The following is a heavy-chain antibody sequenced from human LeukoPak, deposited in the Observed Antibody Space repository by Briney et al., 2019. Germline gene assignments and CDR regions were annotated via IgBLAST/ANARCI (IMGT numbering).Heavy chain of an antibody. CDR1: GFTFSRNA. J-gene: IGHJ4*02. CDR3: ARPLDSSNNYFGY. Sequence: GGSLRLSCAASGFTFSRNAMNWARQAPGKRLEWVSFISSSSNYMSYADSVKGRFTISRDNAKNSLYLQMNSLRAEDTAVYYCARPLDSSNNYFGYWGQGTLVTVSA. D-gene: IGHD6-13*01. CDR2: ISSSSNYM. V-gene: IGHV3-21*01.